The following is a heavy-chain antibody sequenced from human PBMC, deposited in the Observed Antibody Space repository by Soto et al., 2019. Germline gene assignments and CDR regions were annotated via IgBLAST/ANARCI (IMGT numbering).Heavy chain of an antibody. D-gene: IGHD6-6*01. CDR3: TTDRLALGKYSSSRVRLV. Sequence: EVQLVESGGGLVKPGGSLRLSCAASGFTFSNAWMNWVRQAPGKGLEWVGRIKSKTDGGTTDYAAPVKGRFTISRDDSKNTLYLQMNSLKTEDTAVYYCTTDRLALGKYSSSRVRLVWGQGTTVTVSS. CDR1: GFTFSNAW. J-gene: IGHJ6*02. CDR2: IKSKTDGGTT. V-gene: IGHV3-15*07.